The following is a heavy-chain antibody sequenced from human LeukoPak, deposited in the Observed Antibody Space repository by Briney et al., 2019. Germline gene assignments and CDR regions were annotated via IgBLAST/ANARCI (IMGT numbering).Heavy chain of an antibody. J-gene: IGHJ4*02. V-gene: IGHV3-53*01. Sequence: GGSLRLSCAASGFTVSSNYMSWVRQAPGKGLEWVSVIYSGGSTYYADSVKGRFTISRDNSKNTLYLQMNSLRAEDTAVYYCLVGTVTIWPYLDYWGQGTLVTVSS. CDR1: GFTVSSNY. D-gene: IGHD4-11*01. CDR3: LVGTVTIWPYLDY. CDR2: IYSGGST.